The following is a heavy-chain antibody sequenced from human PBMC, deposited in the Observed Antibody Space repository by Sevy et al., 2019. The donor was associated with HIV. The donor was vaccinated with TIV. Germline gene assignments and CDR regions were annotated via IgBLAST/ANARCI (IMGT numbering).Heavy chain of an antibody. J-gene: IGHJ4*02. D-gene: IGHD4-17*01. CDR2: ISNSGSTI. CDR1: GFTFSSYE. CDR3: ARDLPPSATTVAHFDY. V-gene: IGHV3-48*03. Sequence: GGSLRLSCAASGFTFSSYEMYWVRQAPGTGLEWVSYISNSGSTIYYSDSVKGRFTISRDNAKNSLYLQMNSLRVEDTAVYYCARDLPPSATTVAHFDYWGRRTLVTVSS.